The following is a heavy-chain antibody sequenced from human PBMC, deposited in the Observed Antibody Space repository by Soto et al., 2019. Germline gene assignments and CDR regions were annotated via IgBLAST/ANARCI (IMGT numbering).Heavy chain of an antibody. CDR2: ISAYNGNT. D-gene: IGHD3-9*01. CDR3: ARRGEGVRYFDWFVDY. V-gene: IGHV1-18*01. Sequence: QVQLVQSGAEVKKPGASVKVSCKASGYTFTSYGISWVRQAPGQWLEWMGWISAYNGNTNYAQKLQGRVTMTTDTSTSTAYMELKSLRSDDTAVYYCARRGEGVRYFDWFVDYWGQGTLVTVSS. J-gene: IGHJ4*02. CDR1: GYTFTSYG.